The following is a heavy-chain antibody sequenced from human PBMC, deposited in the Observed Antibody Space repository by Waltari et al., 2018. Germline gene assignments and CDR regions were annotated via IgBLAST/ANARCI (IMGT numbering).Heavy chain of an antibody. V-gene: IGHV1-69*05. CDR3: ARPGAVPGTAYYGMDV. CDR2: SIPIFGTA. Sequence: QVQLVQSGAEVKKPGSSVKVSCKASGGTFSSYAISWVRQAPGQGLEWMGGSIPIFGTANYAQKFQGRVTITTDESTSTAYMELSSLRSEDTAVYYCARPGAVPGTAYYGMDVWGQGTTVTVSS. J-gene: IGHJ6*02. CDR1: GGTFSSYA. D-gene: IGHD1-7*01.